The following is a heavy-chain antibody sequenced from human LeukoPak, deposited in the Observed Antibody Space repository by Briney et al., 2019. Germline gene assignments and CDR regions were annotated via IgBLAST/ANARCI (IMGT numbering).Heavy chain of an antibody. CDR3: ARGPPVEGYCSGGSCKDAFDI. J-gene: IGHJ3*02. CDR1: GYTFTGYY. D-gene: IGHD2-15*01. V-gene: IGHV1-2*02. CDR2: INPNSGGT. Sequence: ASVKVSCKASGYTFTGYYMHWVRQAPGQGLEWMGWINPNSGGTNYAQKFQSRVTMTRDTSISTAYMELSRLRSDDTAVYYCARGPPVEGYCSGGSCKDAFDIWGQGTMVTVSS.